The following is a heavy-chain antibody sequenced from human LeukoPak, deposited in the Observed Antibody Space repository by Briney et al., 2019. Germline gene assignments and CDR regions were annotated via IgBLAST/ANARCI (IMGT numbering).Heavy chain of an antibody. CDR2: INHSGST. Sequence: SETLSLTCAVYGGSFSGYYWSWIRQPPGKGLEWIGEINHSGSTNYNPSLKSRVTISVDTSKNQFSLKLSSVTAADTAVYYCARGDGDYPFDYWGQGTLVTVSS. V-gene: IGHV4-34*01. CDR3: ARGDGDYPFDY. CDR1: GGSFSGYY. J-gene: IGHJ4*02. D-gene: IGHD4-17*01.